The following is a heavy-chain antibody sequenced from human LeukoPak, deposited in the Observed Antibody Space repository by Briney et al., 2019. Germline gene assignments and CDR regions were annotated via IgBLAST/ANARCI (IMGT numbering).Heavy chain of an antibody. CDR2: IYHSGST. Sequence: SETLSLTCAVSGVSITNGYWWYWVRQPPGKGLEWIGEIYHSGSTNYNPSLKSRVTISVDKSKNQFSLKLSSVTAADTAVYYCARGYSWNPEYYFDYWGQGTLVTVSS. J-gene: IGHJ4*02. CDR3: ARGYSWNPEYYFDY. V-gene: IGHV4-4*02. CDR1: GVSITNGYW. D-gene: IGHD1-20*01.